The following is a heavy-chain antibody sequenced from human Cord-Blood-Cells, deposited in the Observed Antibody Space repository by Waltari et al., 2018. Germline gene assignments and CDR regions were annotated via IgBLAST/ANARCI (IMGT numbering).Heavy chain of an antibody. CDR3: ARGGFKGPLNNWFDP. CDR1: GYTFTGYY. V-gene: IGHV1-2*02. Sequence: QVQLVQSGAEVKKPGASVKVSCKASGYTFTGYYMHWVRQAPGQGLEWMGWINPNSGGTNYAQKFQGRVTMTRDTSIRTAYMELSRLRSDDTAVYYCARGGFKGPLNNWFDPWGQGTLVTVSS. J-gene: IGHJ5*02. CDR2: INPNSGGT.